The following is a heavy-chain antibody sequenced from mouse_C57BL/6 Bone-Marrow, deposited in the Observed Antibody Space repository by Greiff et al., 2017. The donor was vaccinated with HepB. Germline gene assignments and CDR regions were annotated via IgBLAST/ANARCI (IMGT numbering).Heavy chain of an antibody. CDR2: IYPGDGDT. CDR1: GYAFSSSW. Sequence: QVQLQQSGPELVKPGASVKIYCKASGYAFSSSWMNWVKQRPGKGLEWIGRIYPGDGDTNYNGKFKGKATLTADKSSSTAYMQLSSLTSEDSAVYFCARGDWYFDVWGTGTTVTVSS. CDR3: ARGDWYFDV. V-gene: IGHV1-82*01. J-gene: IGHJ1*03.